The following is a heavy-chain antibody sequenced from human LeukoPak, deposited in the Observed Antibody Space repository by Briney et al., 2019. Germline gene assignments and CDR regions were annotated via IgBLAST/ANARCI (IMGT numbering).Heavy chain of an antibody. D-gene: IGHD6-19*01. J-gene: IGHJ4*02. CDR3: AREVGSGWNNFEL. V-gene: IGHV3-21*01. CDR1: GFTFSSFN. CDR2: ISSRQNDV. Sequence: PGGSLRPSGAASGFTFSSFNMNWVRQTPGKGLEWVSSISSRQNDVQYADSLEGRFTISRDNAKNSLYLQMNTLRAEDTAVYFCAREVGSGWNNFELWGQGNLVTVSS.